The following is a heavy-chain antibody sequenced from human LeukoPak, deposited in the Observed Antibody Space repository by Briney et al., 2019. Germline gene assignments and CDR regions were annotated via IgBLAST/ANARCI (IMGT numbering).Heavy chain of an antibody. D-gene: IGHD2-2*01. Sequence: TSETLSLTCTVSGGSISSYYWSWIRQPPGKGLEWIGYIYTSGSTNYNPSLKSRVTISVDTSKNQFSLKLSSVTAADTAVYYCARLQLGYCSSTSCAPAFDIWGQGTMVTVSS. J-gene: IGHJ3*02. CDR1: GGSISSYY. CDR3: ARLQLGYCSSTSCAPAFDI. CDR2: IYTSGST. V-gene: IGHV4-4*09.